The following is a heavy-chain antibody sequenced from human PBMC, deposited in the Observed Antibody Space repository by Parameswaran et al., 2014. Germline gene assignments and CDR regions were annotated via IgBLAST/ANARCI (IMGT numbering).Heavy chain of an antibody. CDR3: ASGTRAYNWITTGYPHQFDY. D-gene: IGHD1-1*01. V-gene: IGHV3-11*01. CDR1: GFTFSDYY. Sequence: SCAASGFTFSDYYMSWIRQAPGKGLEWVSYISSSGSTIYYADSVKGRFTISRDNAKNSLYLQMNSLRAEDAAVYYCASGTRAYNWITTGYPHQFDYWGQGTLVTVSS. J-gene: IGHJ4*02. CDR2: ISSSGSTI.